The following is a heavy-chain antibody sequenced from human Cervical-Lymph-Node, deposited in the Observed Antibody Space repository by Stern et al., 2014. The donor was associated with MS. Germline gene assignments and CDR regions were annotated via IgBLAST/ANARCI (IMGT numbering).Heavy chain of an antibody. J-gene: IGHJ4*02. CDR3: GKDLHYWSADS. CDR2: SGTDGGA. D-gene: IGHD1-1*01. CDR1: GFIFSNFA. V-gene: IGHV3-23*04. Sequence: EVQLVQSGGGLVQPGGSLRLSCAGSGFIFSNFAMTWIRQAPGQGLGWVSGSGTDGGAHYAESVKGRFSISRDNSQNTLYLQMDRLRVEDTAVYYCGKDLHYWSADSWGQGTLVTVSS.